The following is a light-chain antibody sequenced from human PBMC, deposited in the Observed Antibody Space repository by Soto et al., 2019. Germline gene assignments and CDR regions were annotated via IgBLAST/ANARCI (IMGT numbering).Light chain of an antibody. CDR3: NSYATGNTRV. V-gene: IGLV2-14*01. CDR2: EVS. CDR1: SSDIGDYDY. J-gene: IGLJ1*01. Sequence: QSVLTQPASVSGSPGQSITISCTGSSSDIGDYDYVSWYQQHPGKAPKVLISEVSNRPSGVSNRFSGSKSGNTASLTISGLQAEDEVYYYCNSYATGNTRVFGTGTKVTVL.